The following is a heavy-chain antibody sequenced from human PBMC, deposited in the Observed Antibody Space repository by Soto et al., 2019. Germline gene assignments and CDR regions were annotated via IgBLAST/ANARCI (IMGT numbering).Heavy chain of an antibody. V-gene: IGHV4-31*03. CDR2: IYYSGST. Sequence: SETLSLTCTVSGGSISSGGYYWSWIRQHPGKGLEWIGYIYYSGSTYYNPSLKSRVTISADTSKNQFSLKLSSVTAADTAVYYCARGLPDRYYYAPGSAFDIWGQGTMVTVSS. CDR3: ARGLPDRYYYAPGSAFDI. CDR1: GGSISSGGYY. J-gene: IGHJ3*02. D-gene: IGHD3-10*01.